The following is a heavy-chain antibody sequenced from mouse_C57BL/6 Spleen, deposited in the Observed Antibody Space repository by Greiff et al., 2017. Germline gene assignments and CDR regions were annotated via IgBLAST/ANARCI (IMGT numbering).Heavy chain of an antibody. D-gene: IGHD2-5*01. J-gene: IGHJ4*01. V-gene: IGHV5-17*01. CDR2: ISSGSSTI. CDR3: ARGYSNFLYAMDY. Sequence: EVKLVESGGGLVKPGGSLKLSCAASGFTFSDYGMHWVRQAPEKGLEWVAYISSGSSTIYYAATVKGRFTIARYNAKNTLFLQMTSLRSEDTAMYYCARGYSNFLYAMDYWGQGTSVTVSS. CDR1: GFTFSDYG.